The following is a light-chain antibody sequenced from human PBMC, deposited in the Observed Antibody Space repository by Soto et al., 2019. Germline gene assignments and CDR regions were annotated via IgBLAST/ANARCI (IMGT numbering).Light chain of an antibody. Sequence: EIGLTRWPATLPGSPGERVTLSGRASQSLDINSACYRQKPGQAPRLLIYGASTRATDMPGTFSGSGSGTEFTLTISSLQSEDFAVYYCQQYKNWPRTFGQGTKVDIK. J-gene: IGKJ1*01. CDR1: QSLDIN. CDR2: GAS. V-gene: IGKV3-15*01. CDR3: QQYKNWPRT.